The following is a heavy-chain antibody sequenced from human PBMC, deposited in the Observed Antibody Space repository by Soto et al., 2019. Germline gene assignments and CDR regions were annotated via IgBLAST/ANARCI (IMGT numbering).Heavy chain of an antibody. Sequence: GGSLRLSCAASGFTFGDYGIHWVRQAPGKGLEWLALISFDGTEQHYADSVKGRFTISRDDSKNTLYLQMNSLRVDDTAVYYCTISLTYSFDYSGQGTLVTVSS. J-gene: IGHJ4*02. V-gene: IGHV3-30*03. CDR1: GFTFGDYG. CDR2: ISFDGTEQ. D-gene: IGHD2-21*02. CDR3: TISLTYSFDY.